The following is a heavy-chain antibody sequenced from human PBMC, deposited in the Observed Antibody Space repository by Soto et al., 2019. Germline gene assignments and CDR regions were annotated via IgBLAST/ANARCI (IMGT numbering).Heavy chain of an antibody. Sequence: PSETLSLTCVVSGGSINSSSWWSWVRQPPGKGLEWIGEINHSGSTNYNPSLKSRVSISLDKSKNEFFLRLTSVTAADTAVYYCARGVGEIWIGEYSGGMDVWGQGTTVTVSS. CDR2: INHSGST. CDR1: GGSINSSSW. J-gene: IGHJ6*02. CDR3: ARGVGEIWIGEYSGGMDV. D-gene: IGHD3-10*01. V-gene: IGHV4-4*02.